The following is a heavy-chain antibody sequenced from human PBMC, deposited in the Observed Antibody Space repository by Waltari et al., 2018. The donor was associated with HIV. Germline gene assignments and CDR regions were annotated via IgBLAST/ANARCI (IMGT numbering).Heavy chain of an antibody. CDR2: INIDGRTI. CDR1: GYSVNNYW. J-gene: IGHJ4*02. Sequence: EVQLVQSGGGLIKPGGTLRLSCTATGYSVNNYWMHWARQSPGKGRVWVSRINIDGRTIDYADSVKGRFTISRDSAKNTLSLQMNSLRDEDTAVYYCSRDTFGEYDFWGQGALVTVSS. CDR3: SRDTFGEYDF. D-gene: IGHD3-3*01. V-gene: IGHV3-74*01.